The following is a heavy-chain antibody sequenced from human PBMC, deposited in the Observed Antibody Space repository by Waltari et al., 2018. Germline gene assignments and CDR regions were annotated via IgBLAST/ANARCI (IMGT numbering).Heavy chain of an antibody. CDR2: IYSGGST. CDR3: TRDRGALYWYFDL. J-gene: IGHJ2*01. D-gene: IGHD3-10*01. V-gene: IGHV3-53*02. CDR1: GFTVSSNY. Sequence: EVQLVETGGGLIQPGGSLRLSCAASGFTVSSNYMSWVRQAPGKGLEWVSVIYSGGSTYYADSVKGRFTISRDNSKNTLYLQMNSLRAEDTAVYYCTRDRGALYWYFDLWGRGTLVTVSS.